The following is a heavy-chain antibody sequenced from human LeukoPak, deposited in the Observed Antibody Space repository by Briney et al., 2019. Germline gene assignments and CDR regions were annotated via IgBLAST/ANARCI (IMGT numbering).Heavy chain of an antibody. D-gene: IGHD4-17*01. CDR1: GYSISSGYY. CDR3: ARGGVSTVTPFDY. Sequence: PSETLSLTCTVSGYSISSGYYWGWIRQPPGKGLEWIGSIYHSGSTYYNPSLKSRVTISVDTSKNQFSLKLSSVTAADTAVYYCARGGVSTVTPFDYWGQGTLVTVSS. J-gene: IGHJ4*02. CDR2: IYHSGST. V-gene: IGHV4-38-2*02.